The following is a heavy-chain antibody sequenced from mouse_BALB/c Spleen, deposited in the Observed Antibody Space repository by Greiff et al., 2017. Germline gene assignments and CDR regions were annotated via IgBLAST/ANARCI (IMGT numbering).Heavy chain of an antibody. CDR2: IDPENGNT. Sequence: VQLQQSGAELVRPGALVKLSCKASGFNIKDYYMHWVKQRPEQGLEWIGWIDPENGNTIYDPKFQGKASITADTSSNTASLQLSSLTSEDTAVYYCARDYYGSSYEGFAYWGQGTLVTVSA. D-gene: IGHD1-1*01. CDR1: GFNIKDYY. J-gene: IGHJ3*01. V-gene: IGHV14-1*02. CDR3: ARDYYGSSYEGFAY.